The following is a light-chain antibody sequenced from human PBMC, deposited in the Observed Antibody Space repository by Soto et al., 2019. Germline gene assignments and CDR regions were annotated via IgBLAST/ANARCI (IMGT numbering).Light chain of an antibody. CDR3: QQSYSTPYT. CDR1: QSISSY. CDR2: AAS. V-gene: IGKV1-39*01. J-gene: IGKJ2*01. Sequence: DIQMTQSPSSLSACVGDRVTITCRASQSISSYLHWYQQKPGKAPKLLIYAASSLQSGVPSRFSGSGSGTDFTLTISSLQTEDFATYYCQQSYSTPYTCGQGTKLEIK.